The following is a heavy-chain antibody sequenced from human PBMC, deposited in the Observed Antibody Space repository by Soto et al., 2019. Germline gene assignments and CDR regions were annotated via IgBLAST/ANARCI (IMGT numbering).Heavy chain of an antibody. J-gene: IGHJ4*02. D-gene: IGHD6-6*01. CDR2: INHSGST. CDR1: GGSFSGYY. Sequence: KPSETLSLTCAVYGGSFSGYYWSWIRQPPGKGLEWFGEINHSGSTNYNPSLKSRVTISIDTSKSQFSLRLSSVTAADTAVYYCARGHGAARLVGGGPFDYWGQGTLVTVSS. V-gene: IGHV4-34*01. CDR3: ARGHGAARLVGGGPFDY.